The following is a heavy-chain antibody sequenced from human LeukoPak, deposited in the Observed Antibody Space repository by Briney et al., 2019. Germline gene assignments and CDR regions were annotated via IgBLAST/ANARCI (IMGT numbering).Heavy chain of an antibody. J-gene: IGHJ4*02. CDR2: IRYDGSNK. D-gene: IGHD4-17*01. V-gene: IGHV3-30*02. CDR3: AKGDTVTDYYFDY. CDR1: GFTFSSYG. Sequence: GGSLRLSCAASGFTFSSYGMHWARQAPGKGLEWVAFIRYDGSNKYYADSVKGRFTISRDNSKNTLYLQMNSLRAEDTAVYYCAKGDTVTDYYFDYWGQGTLVTVSS.